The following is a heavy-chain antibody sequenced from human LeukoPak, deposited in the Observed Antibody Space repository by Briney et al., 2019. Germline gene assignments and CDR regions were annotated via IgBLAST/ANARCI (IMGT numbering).Heavy chain of an antibody. D-gene: IGHD2-15*01. Sequence: GGSLRLSCAASGFTLSRDWMHWVRQVPGKGLVWVSRIDSDDGSTSYADSVRGRFTIPRDNAKKTLYLQMNSLRVEDTAVYYCLVILTEPTSPSPDGLDIWGQGTMVTVSS. CDR3: LVILTEPTSPSPDGLDI. CDR1: GFTLSRDW. J-gene: IGHJ3*02. V-gene: IGHV3-74*01. CDR2: IDSDDGST.